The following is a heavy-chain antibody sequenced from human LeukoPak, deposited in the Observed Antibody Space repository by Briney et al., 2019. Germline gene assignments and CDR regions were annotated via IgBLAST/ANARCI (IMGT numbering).Heavy chain of an antibody. CDR3: ARDLRGYSYGPWFDP. V-gene: IGHV4-38-2*02. D-gene: IGHD5-18*01. CDR2: IYHSGST. J-gene: IGHJ5*02. CDR1: GYSISSGYY. Sequence: SETLSLTCAVSGYSISSGYYWGWIWQPPGKGLEWIGSIYHSGSTYYNPSLKSRVTISVDTSKDQFSLKLSSVTAADTAVYYCARDLRGYSYGPWFDPWGQGTLVTVSS.